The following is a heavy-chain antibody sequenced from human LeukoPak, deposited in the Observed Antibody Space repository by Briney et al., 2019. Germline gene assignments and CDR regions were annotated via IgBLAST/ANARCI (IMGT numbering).Heavy chain of an antibody. CDR2: ISYDGSNK. V-gene: IGHV3-30-3*01. Sequence: AGGSLRLSCAASGFTFSSYAMSWVRQAPGKGLEWVAVISYDGSNKYYADSVKGRFTISRDNSKNTLYLQMNSLRAEDTAVYYCARDRSKSSGCANYWGQGTLVTVSS. CDR1: GFTFSSYA. CDR3: ARDRSKSSGCANY. J-gene: IGHJ4*02. D-gene: IGHD3-22*01.